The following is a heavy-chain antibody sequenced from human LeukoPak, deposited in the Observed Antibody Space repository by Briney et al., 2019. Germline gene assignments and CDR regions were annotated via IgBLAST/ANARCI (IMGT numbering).Heavy chain of an antibody. J-gene: IGHJ4*02. CDR3: ARGKGGP. CDR2: INPGSGNT. CDR1: GYTFTNYA. D-gene: IGHD1-26*01. Sequence: ASVKVSCKASGYTFTNYAIHWVRQAPGQRLEWMGWINPGSGNTKYSQKLWGRVTITRDTSASTAYMELSSLRSEDTAVYYCARGKGGPWGQGTLVTVSS. V-gene: IGHV1-3*01.